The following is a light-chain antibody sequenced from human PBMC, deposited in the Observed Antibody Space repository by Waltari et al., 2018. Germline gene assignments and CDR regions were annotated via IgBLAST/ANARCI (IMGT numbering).Light chain of an antibody. CDR3: QQYNNWPPT. CDR2: GAS. Sequence: EVVMTQSPVTLSVSPGERATLSCRASPSVSGDLAWYQQTPGQAPRLLIYGASTRATGIPVRFSGSGSGTEFTLTISSLQSEDLAIYYCQQYNNWPPTFGGGTKVEIK. CDR1: PSVSGD. V-gene: IGKV3-15*01. J-gene: IGKJ4*01.